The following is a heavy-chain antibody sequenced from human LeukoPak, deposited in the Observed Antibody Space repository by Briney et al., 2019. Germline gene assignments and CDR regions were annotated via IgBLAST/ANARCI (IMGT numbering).Heavy chain of an antibody. CDR2: INTDGSST. V-gene: IGHV3-74*01. Sequence: GGSLRLSCAASGFTFSSYWMHWVRQAPGKGLVWVSRINTDGSSTSYADSVRGRFIISRDNAKNTLYLQMNSLRAEDTAVYYCARDGGYSGYAYVDYWGQGTLVTVSS. J-gene: IGHJ4*02. CDR1: GFTFSSYW. D-gene: IGHD5-12*01. CDR3: ARDGGYSGYAYVDY.